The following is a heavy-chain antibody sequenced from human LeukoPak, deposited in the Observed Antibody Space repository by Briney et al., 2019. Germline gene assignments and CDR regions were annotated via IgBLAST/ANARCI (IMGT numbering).Heavy chain of an antibody. CDR1: GGSISSSSYY. Sequence: PSETLSLTCTVSGGSISSSSYYWGWIRQPPGKGLEWIGSIYYSGSTYYNPSLKSRVTISVDTSKNQFSLKLSSVTAADTAVYYCARVPDYDSSGYYIGIDAFDIWGQGTMVTVSS. CDR2: IYYSGST. J-gene: IGHJ3*02. CDR3: ARVPDYDSSGYYIGIDAFDI. V-gene: IGHV4-39*07. D-gene: IGHD3-22*01.